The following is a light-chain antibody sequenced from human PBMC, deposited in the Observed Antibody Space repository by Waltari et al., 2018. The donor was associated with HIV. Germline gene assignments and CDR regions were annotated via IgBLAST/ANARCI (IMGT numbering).Light chain of an antibody. CDR2: DAS. Sequence: VLTQSPSTLSLSPGARATLSCTASQSISTYLAGYQQKPGQAPRLLGYDASNRATGIPPRFSGRGAGTDFTLNISSLEPEDFAVYYCQQRVNWPLTFGGGTKVEIK. J-gene: IGKJ4*01. V-gene: IGKV3-11*01. CDR1: QSISTY. CDR3: QQRVNWPLT.